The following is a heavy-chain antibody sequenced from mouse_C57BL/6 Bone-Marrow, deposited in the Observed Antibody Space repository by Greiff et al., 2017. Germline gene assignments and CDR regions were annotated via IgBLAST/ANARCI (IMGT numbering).Heavy chain of an antibody. V-gene: IGHV1-26*01. D-gene: IGHD2-4*01. J-gene: IGHJ3*01. CDR2: INPNNGGT. Sequence: VQLQQSGPELVKPGASVKISCKASGYTFTDYYMNWVKQSHGKSLEWIGDINPNNGGTSYNQKFKGKATLTVDKSSSTAYMELRSLTSEDSAVYYCARNDYDYDGVFFAYWGQGTLVTVSA. CDR1: GYTFTDYY. CDR3: ARNDYDYDGVFFAY.